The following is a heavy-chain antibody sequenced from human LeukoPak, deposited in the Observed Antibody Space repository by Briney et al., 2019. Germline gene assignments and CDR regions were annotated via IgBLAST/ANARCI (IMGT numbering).Heavy chain of an antibody. CDR2: IYSGGDT. CDR1: GFTVSNNY. Sequence: GGSLRLSCAASGFTVSNNYMTWVRRAPGKGLEWVSLIYSGGDTHYADSVKGRFTISRDSSKNTLYLQMNSLRAEDTAVYYCARDPPAVRTNTYAWGQGTLVTVSS. J-gene: IGHJ5*02. D-gene: IGHD4/OR15-4a*01. V-gene: IGHV3-66*01. CDR3: ARDPPAVRTNTYA.